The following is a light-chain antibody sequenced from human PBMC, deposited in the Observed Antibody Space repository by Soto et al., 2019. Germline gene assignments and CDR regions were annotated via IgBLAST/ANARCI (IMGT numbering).Light chain of an antibody. J-gene: IGKJ5*01. CDR2: AAS. CDR3: QQSYTTASIT. V-gene: IGKV1-39*01. Sequence: DIQMTQSPSSLSASVGDRVTITCRASQSISRKLNWYQHKPGKAPKLLIYAASSLQNGVPSRFSGGGSGTEFTLSTSSLQPEDFGTYYCQQSYTTASITFGQGTRLEIK. CDR1: QSISRK.